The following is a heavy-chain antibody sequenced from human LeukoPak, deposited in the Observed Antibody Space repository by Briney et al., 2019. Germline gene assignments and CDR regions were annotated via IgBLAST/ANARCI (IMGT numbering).Heavy chain of an antibody. J-gene: IGHJ4*02. CDR1: GYTFTGYY. CDR2: INPNSGGT. Sequence: ASVKVSCKASGYTFTGYYMHWVRQAPGQGLEWMGWINPNSGGTNYAQKFQGRVTMTRDTSISTVYMELSSLRSEDTAVYYCARSGSYATGFDYWGQGTLVTVSS. CDR3: ARSGSYATGFDY. V-gene: IGHV1-2*02. D-gene: IGHD1-26*01.